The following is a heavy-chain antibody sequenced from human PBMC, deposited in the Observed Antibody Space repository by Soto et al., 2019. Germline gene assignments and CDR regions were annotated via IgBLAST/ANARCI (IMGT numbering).Heavy chain of an antibody. CDR2: IKQDGSEK. V-gene: IGHV3-7*05. Sequence: EVQLVESGGGLVQPGGSLRLSCAASGFTFSSYWMSWVRQAPGKGLEWVANIKQDGSEKYYVDSVKGRLTISRDNAKNSMYLQMNSLRAEDTAVYYCARNRYYEFWSGMDYWGQGTLVTVSS. J-gene: IGHJ4*02. CDR3: ARNRYYEFWSGMDY. D-gene: IGHD3-3*01. CDR1: GFTFSSYW.